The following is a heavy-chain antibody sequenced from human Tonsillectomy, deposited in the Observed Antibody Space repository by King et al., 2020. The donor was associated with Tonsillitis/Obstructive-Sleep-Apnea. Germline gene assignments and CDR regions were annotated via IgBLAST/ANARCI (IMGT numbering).Heavy chain of an antibody. CDR1: GYTLTSYY. Sequence: QLVQSGAEVKKPGASVKVSCKASGYTLTSYYLNWVRQAPGQGLEWMGWINPNSGDTNYAQKFQGSVTMTRDTSISTGYMELSKLRSDDTAVYYCATERSSDTSNYYSGSFDYWGQGTLVTVSS. J-gene: IGHJ4*02. CDR2: INPNSGDT. V-gene: IGHV1-2*02. D-gene: IGHD3-22*01. CDR3: ATERSSDTSNYYSGSFDY.